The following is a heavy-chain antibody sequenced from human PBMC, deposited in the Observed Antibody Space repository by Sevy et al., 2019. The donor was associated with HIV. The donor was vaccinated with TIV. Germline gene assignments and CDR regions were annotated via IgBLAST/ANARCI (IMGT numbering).Heavy chain of an antibody. V-gene: IGHV1-3*01. CDR3: ARNHDSSGYYYFDY. CDR1: GYTFIGYA. CDR2: INGGNGNT. J-gene: IGHJ4*02. D-gene: IGHD3-22*01. Sequence: ASVKVSCKASGYTFIGYAMPWVRQAPGQRLEWMGWINGGNGNTKYSQKFQGRVIITRDTSANTAYMELSSLRSEDTAVYYCARNHDSSGYYYFDYWGQGTLVTVSS.